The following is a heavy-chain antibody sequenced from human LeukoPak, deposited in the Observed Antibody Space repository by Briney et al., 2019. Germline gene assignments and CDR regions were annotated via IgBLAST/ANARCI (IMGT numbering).Heavy chain of an antibody. Sequence: SETLSLTCTVSGGSISSYYWSWIRQPPGKGLEWIGYIYYSESTNYNPSLKSRVTILVDTSKNQFSLKLSSVTAADTAVYYCARDQGSIILGYFDYWGQGTLVTVSS. J-gene: IGHJ4*02. D-gene: IGHD1-14*01. CDR1: GGSISSYY. CDR3: ARDQGSIILGYFDY. CDR2: IYYSEST. V-gene: IGHV4-59*12.